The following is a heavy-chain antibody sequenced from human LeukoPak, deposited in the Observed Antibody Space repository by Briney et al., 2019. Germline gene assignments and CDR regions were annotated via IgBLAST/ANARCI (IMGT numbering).Heavy chain of an antibody. V-gene: IGHV4-39*07. J-gene: IGHJ4*02. CDR3: ARDGDIVVVPAAHTFDY. D-gene: IGHD2-2*01. CDR2: IYYSGST. CDR1: GGSISSSSYY. Sequence: PSETLSITCTISGGSISSSSYYWGWLRQPKGKGLEWIGSIYYSGSTYYNPSLKSRVTISVDTSKNQFSLKLSSVTAADTAVYYCARDGDIVVVPAAHTFDYWGQGTLVTVSS.